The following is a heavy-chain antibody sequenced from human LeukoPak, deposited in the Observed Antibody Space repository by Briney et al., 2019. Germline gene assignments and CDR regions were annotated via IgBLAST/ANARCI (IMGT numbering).Heavy chain of an antibody. CDR2: IYYSGNT. D-gene: IGHD5-12*01. CDR1: GDSIAAPSYY. V-gene: IGHV4-39*01. Sequence: SETLSLTCSVSGDSIAAPSYYWAWIRQPPGKGLEWIASIYYSGNTNYDPSLQSRVTISVDTSKNQFSLSLSSVTAADTAVYYCARQIRYTYDPNWFHPWGQGSMVTVSS. J-gene: IGHJ5*02. CDR3: ARQIRYTYDPNWFHP.